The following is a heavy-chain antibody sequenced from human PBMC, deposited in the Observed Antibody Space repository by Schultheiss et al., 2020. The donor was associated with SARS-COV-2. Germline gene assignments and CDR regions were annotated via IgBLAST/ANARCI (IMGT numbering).Heavy chain of an antibody. V-gene: IGHV4-34*01. CDR2: ISHNRIT. Sequence: SETLSLTCAVYGGSFSGYYWSWIRQPPGKGLEWIGEISHNRITNYNPSLKSRLTISGDTSKNQFSLKLSSVTAADTAVYYCARGGTAYYYGSGSYYNNWFNPWGQGTLVTVSS. J-gene: IGHJ5*02. D-gene: IGHD3-10*01. CDR1: GGSFSGYY. CDR3: ARGGTAYYYGSGSYYNNWFNP.